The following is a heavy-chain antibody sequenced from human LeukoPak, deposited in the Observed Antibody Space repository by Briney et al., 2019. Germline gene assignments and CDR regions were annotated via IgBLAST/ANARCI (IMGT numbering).Heavy chain of an antibody. CDR2: TYYRSTWYN. D-gene: IGHD6-13*01. CDR3: ARDYSSSGIGIDY. Sequence: QTLSLTCAISGDTASSNSAAWNSIRQSPSRGLEWLGRTYYRSTWYNDYAVSVKSRIIINPDTSKNQSSLQLNSVTPEDTAVYYCARDYSSSGIGIDYWGQGTLVTVSS. V-gene: IGHV6-1*01. J-gene: IGHJ4*02. CDR1: GDTASSNSAA.